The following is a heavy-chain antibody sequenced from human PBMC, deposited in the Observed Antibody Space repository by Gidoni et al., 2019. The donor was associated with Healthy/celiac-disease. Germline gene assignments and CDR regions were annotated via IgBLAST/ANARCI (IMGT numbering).Heavy chain of an antibody. J-gene: IGHJ6*02. D-gene: IGHD3-3*01. Sequence: EVQLVESGGGLVKPGGSLRLSCAASGFTFSNAWMSWVRQAPGKGLEWVGRIKSKTDGGTTDYAAPVKGRFTISRDDSKNTLYLQMNSLKTEDTAVYYCSRDGRFLEWSLDYYYYGMDVWGQGTTVTVSS. CDR3: SRDGRFLEWSLDYYYYGMDV. CDR2: IKSKTDGGTT. CDR1: GFTFSNAW. V-gene: IGHV3-15*01.